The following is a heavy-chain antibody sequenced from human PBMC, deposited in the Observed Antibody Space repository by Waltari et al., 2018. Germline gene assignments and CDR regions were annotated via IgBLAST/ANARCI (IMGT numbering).Heavy chain of an antibody. Sequence: EVQLLESGGGLVQPGGSLRPSCAASGFTLSSYAMSWVRQATGKGLEWVSVIYSGGSTYYADSVKGRFTISRDNSKNTLYLQMNSLRAEDTAVYFCFGLVGQWIAYWGQGTLVTVSS. J-gene: IGHJ4*02. CDR3: FGLVGQWIAY. V-gene: IGHV3-23*03. D-gene: IGHD1-26*01. CDR2: IYSGGST. CDR1: GFTLSSYA.